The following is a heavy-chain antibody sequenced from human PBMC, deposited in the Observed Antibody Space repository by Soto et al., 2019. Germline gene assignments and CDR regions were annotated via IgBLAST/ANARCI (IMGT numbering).Heavy chain of an antibody. CDR2: IYYSGST. CDR1: GGSISSGSYY. CDR3: AAEVGFGPLFDY. Sequence: QVQLQESGPGLVKPSQTLSLTCTVCGGSISSGSYYWSWIRQHPGKGLEYIGYIYYSGSTYYNPSLKSRVAISVDTSKNQFSLKLTSVTAADTAVYYCAAEVGFGPLFDYWGQGTLVTVSS. D-gene: IGHD3-3*01. J-gene: IGHJ4*02. V-gene: IGHV4-31*03.